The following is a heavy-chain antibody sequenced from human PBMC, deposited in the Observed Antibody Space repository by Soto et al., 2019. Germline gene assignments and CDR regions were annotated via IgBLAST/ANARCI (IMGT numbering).Heavy chain of an antibody. V-gene: IGHV1-18*01. Sequence: ASVKVSCKASGYTFTRSGISWVRQAPGQGLEWMGWISTYNGDTNYAQTFQGRVTMTTDTSTSTVHMEVRSLRAEDTAVYYCAKDLRPWLEGGMDVWGQGTTVTVSS. D-gene: IGHD6-19*01. CDR3: AKDLRPWLEGGMDV. J-gene: IGHJ6*02. CDR2: ISTYNGDT. CDR1: GYTFTRSG.